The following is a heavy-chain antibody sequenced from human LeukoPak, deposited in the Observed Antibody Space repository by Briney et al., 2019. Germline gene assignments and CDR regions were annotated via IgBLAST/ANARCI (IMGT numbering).Heavy chain of an antibody. J-gene: IGHJ5*02. V-gene: IGHV1-8*02. D-gene: IGHD3-22*01. Sequence: ASVKVSCKASGYTFTGYYMHWVRQATGQGLEWMGWMNPNSGNTGYAQKFQGRVTMTRNTSISTAYMELSSLRSEDTAVYYCARVYNDSSGYRPLRAWGQGTLVTVSS. CDR2: MNPNSGNT. CDR3: ARVYNDSSGYRPLRA. CDR1: GYTFTGYY.